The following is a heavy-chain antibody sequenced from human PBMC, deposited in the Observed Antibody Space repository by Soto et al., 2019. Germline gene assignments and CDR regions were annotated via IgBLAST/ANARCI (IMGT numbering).Heavy chain of an antibody. CDR3: ARVRYYGSGSYYTLGAFDI. Sequence: GASVKVSCKASGYTFTRYGIGWARQAPGQGLEWMRCINTYNGNTNYAQNVQGRVTMTTDTSTSTAYMELRSLRSNDTAVYYCARVRYYGSGSYYTLGAFDIWGQGTMVTVSS. CDR2: INTYNGNT. J-gene: IGHJ3*02. D-gene: IGHD3-10*01. CDR1: GYTFTRYG. V-gene: IGHV1-18*01.